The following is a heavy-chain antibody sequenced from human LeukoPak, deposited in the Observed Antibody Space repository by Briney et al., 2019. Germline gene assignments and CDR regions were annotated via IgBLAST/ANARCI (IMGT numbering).Heavy chain of an antibody. CDR2: INHSGST. CDR1: GGSISSNSYY. Sequence: SETLSLTCAVSGGSISSNSYYWGWIRQPPGKGLEWIGEINHSGSTNYNPSLKSRVTISVDTSKNQFSLKLSSVTAADTAVYYCARGGKGGEDRIDYGDYVGWGKFDYWGQGTLVTVSS. D-gene: IGHD4-17*01. CDR3: ARGGKGGEDRIDYGDYVGWGKFDY. V-gene: IGHV4-39*07. J-gene: IGHJ4*02.